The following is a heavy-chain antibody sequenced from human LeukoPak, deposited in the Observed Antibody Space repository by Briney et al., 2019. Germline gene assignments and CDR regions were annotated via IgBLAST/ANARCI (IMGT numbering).Heavy chain of an antibody. D-gene: IGHD2-2*01. V-gene: IGHV1-46*01. J-gene: IGHJ4*02. CDR1: GYTFTSYY. Sequence: ASVKVSCKASGYTFTSYYMHWVRQAPGQGLEWMGIINPSGGSTSYAQKFQGRVTMTRDMSTSTVYMELSSLRSEDTAVYYCARDPGYCSSTSCYVGFDYWGQGTLVTVSS. CDR3: ARDPGYCSSTSCYVGFDY. CDR2: INPSGGST.